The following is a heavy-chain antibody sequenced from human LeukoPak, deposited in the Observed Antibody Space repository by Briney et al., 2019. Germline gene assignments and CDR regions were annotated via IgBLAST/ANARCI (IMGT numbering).Heavy chain of an antibody. CDR2: IYTSGST. CDR3: ARTSCSSTSCYNEFDY. CDR1: GGSISSYY. D-gene: IGHD2-2*02. V-gene: IGHV4-4*07. J-gene: IGHJ4*02. Sequence: PSETLSLTCTVSGGSISSYYWSWLRQPAGKGLEWIGRIYTSGSTNYNPSLKSRVTMSVDTSKNQFSLKLSSVTAADTAVYYCARTSCSSTSCYNEFDYWGQGALVTVSS.